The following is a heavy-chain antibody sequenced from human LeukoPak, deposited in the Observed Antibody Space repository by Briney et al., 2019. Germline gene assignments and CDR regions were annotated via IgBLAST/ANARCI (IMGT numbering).Heavy chain of an antibody. CDR2: IHYKGST. Sequence: PSETLSLTCTISSHSINGHYWIWIRQPPGKRLEWIVDIHYKGSTNYNLSLKSRVTISVDTSKNHLSLNLTSVLAADTAIYYCARRDTGWNYCDYWGQGSLVSVCS. J-gene: IGHJ4*02. D-gene: IGHD6-19*01. CDR3: ARRDTGWNYCDY. V-gene: IGHV4-59*08. CDR1: SHSINGHY.